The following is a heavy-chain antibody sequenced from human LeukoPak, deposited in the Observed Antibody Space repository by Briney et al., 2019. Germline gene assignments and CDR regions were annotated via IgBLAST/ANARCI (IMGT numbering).Heavy chain of an antibody. CDR2: ISSSGSTI. Sequence: GGSLRLSCAASGFTFSSYEMNWVRQAPGKGLEWVPYISSSGSTIYYADSVKGRFTISRDNAKNSLYLQMNSLRAEDTAVYYCARDSGNYLDAFDIWGQGTMVTVSS. CDR1: GFTFSSYE. V-gene: IGHV3-48*03. CDR3: ARDSGNYLDAFDI. D-gene: IGHD1-7*01. J-gene: IGHJ3*02.